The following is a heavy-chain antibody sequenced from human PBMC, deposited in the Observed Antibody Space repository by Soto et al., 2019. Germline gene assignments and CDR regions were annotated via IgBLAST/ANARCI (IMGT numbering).Heavy chain of an antibody. V-gene: IGHV1-18*01. CDR2: ISAYNGNT. Sequence: ASVKVSCKASGYTFTNYGISWVRQAPGQGLEWMGWISAYNGNTNYAQKLQGRVTMTTDTSTTTAYMELRSLRSDDTAVYYCARTRPSYDSSGYIDFDYWGPGTLVTVPQ. D-gene: IGHD3-22*01. J-gene: IGHJ4*02. CDR3: ARTRPSYDSSGYIDFDY. CDR1: GYTFTNYG.